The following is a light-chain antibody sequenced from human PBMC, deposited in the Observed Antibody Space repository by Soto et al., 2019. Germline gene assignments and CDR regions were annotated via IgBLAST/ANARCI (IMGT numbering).Light chain of an antibody. J-gene: IGKJ1*01. Sequence: IVFTQSPATLSLSPGNRATLSCRASQNISSYLIWYQQKPGQSPRVLIYDVSNRATGIPTRFSGSGSGTDFTLTISSLETEDFAVYYCQQRSNWPRTFGQGTKVDIK. CDR3: QQRSNWPRT. V-gene: IGKV3-11*01. CDR1: QNISSY. CDR2: DVS.